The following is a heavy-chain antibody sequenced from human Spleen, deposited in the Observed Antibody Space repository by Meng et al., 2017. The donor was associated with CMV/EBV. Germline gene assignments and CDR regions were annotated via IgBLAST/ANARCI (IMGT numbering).Heavy chain of an antibody. J-gene: IGHJ5*02. V-gene: IGHV1-2*02. D-gene: IGHD3-22*01. CDR3: ARGDYYYDSSGYYWGWFDP. CDR2: INPNSGGT. CDR1: GYTFTAYY. Sequence: ASVKVSCKASGYTFTAYYMHWVRQAPGQGLEWMGWINPNSGGTNYAQKLQGRVTMTTDTSTSTAYMELRSLRSDDTAVYYCARGDYYYDSSGYYWGWFDPWGQGTLVTVSS.